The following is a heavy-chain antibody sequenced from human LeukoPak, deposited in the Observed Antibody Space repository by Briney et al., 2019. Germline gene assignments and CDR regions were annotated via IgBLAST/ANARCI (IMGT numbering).Heavy chain of an antibody. V-gene: IGHV3-21*01. D-gene: IGHD2-15*01. J-gene: IGHJ4*02. Sequence: GGSLRLSCAASGFTLSSYSMNWVRQAPGKGREWVSSISSSSSYIYYADSVKGRFTISRDNAKNSLYLQMNSLRAEDTAVYYCARGRGGIDDYWGQGTLVTVSS. CDR2: ISSSSSYI. CDR1: GFTLSSYS. CDR3: ARGRGGIDDY.